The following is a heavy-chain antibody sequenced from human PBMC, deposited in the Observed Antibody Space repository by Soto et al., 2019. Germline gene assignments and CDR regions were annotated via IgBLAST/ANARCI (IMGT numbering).Heavy chain of an antibody. CDR3: AKDGVCSSTSCYYYYYYYGMDV. J-gene: IGHJ6*02. Sequence: QVQLVESGGGVVQPGRSLRLSCAASGFTFSSYGMHWVRQAPGKGLEWVAVISYDGSNKYYADSVKGRFTISRDNSKNTLYREMNSLRAGDTAVYYCAKDGVCSSTSCYYYYYYYGMDVWGQGTTVTVSS. CDR1: GFTFSSYG. CDR2: ISYDGSNK. V-gene: IGHV3-30*18. D-gene: IGHD2-2*01.